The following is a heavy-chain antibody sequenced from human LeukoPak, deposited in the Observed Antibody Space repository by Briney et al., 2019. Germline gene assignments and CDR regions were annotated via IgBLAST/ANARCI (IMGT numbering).Heavy chain of an antibody. CDR1: GFTFSSYG. D-gene: IGHD3-22*01. V-gene: IGHV3-30*02. CDR2: IRYDGSNK. CDR3: AKDFDSSPDY. J-gene: IGHJ4*02. Sequence: PGGSLRLSCAASGFTFSSYGMHWVRQAPGKGLEWVAFIRYDGSNKYYADSVKGRFTISRDNSKNTLYLQINSLRAEDTAVYYCAKDFDSSPDYWGQGTLVTVSS.